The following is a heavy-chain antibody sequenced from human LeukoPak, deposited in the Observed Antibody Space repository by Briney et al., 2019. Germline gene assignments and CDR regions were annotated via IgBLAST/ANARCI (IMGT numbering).Heavy chain of an antibody. Sequence: PSETLSLTCTVSGGSISSYYWSWIRQPPGKGLEWIGYIYYSGSTNYNPSLKSRVTMSVDTSKNQFSLKLSSVTAADTAVYYCARDRGGGGYYDSSGYFDYWGQGTLVTVSS. D-gene: IGHD3-22*01. CDR1: GGSISSYY. J-gene: IGHJ4*02. CDR3: ARDRGGGGYYDSSGYFDY. CDR2: IYYSGST. V-gene: IGHV4-59*12.